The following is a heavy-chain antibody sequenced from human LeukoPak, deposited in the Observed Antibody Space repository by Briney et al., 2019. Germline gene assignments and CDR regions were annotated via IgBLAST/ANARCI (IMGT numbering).Heavy chain of an antibody. D-gene: IGHD5-12*01. CDR2: IRYDGSDK. CDR3: AKDMQTWPRFPDY. J-gene: IGHJ4*02. Sequence: PGGSLRLSCEASRFVFSSSGMHWVRRAPGKGLEWVAFIRYDGSDKYYADSVKGRFTSSRDNPKNTLYLQMNGLRVEDTAVYYCAKDMQTWPRFPDYWGQGTLVTVSS. CDR1: RFVFSSSG. V-gene: IGHV3-30*02.